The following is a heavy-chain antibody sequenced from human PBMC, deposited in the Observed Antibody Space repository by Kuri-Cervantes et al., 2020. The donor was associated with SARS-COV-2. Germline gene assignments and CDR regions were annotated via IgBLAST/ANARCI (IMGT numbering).Heavy chain of an antibody. V-gene: IGHV3-7*01. Sequence: GESLKISCAASGFTFSSYWMSWVRQAPGKGLEWVANIKQDGSEKYYVDSVKGRFTISRDNAKNSLYLQMNSLRAEDTAVYYCAGDGVSLKGYYYYYMDVWGKGTTVTVSS. J-gene: IGHJ6*03. CDR2: IKQDGSEK. D-gene: IGHD2-15*01. CDR3: AGDGVSLKGYYYYYMDV. CDR1: GFTFSSYW.